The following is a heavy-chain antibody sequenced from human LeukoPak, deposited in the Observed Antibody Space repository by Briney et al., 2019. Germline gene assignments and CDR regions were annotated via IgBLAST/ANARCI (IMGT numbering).Heavy chain of an antibody. CDR2: LYYSGTT. CDR1: GGSISSTNYY. V-gene: IGHV4-39*01. Sequence: SETLSLTCTVSGGSISSTNYYWGWIRQPPGKGLEWIGSLYYSGTTYYNPSLTGRVTISVDTSKSQFSLKLSSVTAADTAVYYCAKHSDCSGGSCYFEYWGQGTLVTVST. CDR3: AKHSDCSGGSCYFEY. D-gene: IGHD2-15*01. J-gene: IGHJ4*02.